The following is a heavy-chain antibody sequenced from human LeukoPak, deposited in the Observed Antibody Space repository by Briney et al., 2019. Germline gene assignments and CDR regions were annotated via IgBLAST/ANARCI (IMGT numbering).Heavy chain of an antibody. CDR1: GFTFSRFT. D-gene: IGHD3-10*01. CDR3: ASPGGSGSPTRYYFDY. V-gene: IGHV3-21*01. J-gene: IGHJ4*02. Sequence: PGGSLRLSCAASGFTFSRFTMNWVRQAPGKGLEWVSSITSSSSYIYYADSVKGRFSISRDNAKNSLYLQMNTLRAEDTAVYYCASPGGSGSPTRYYFDYWGQGTLVTVSS. CDR2: ITSSSSYI.